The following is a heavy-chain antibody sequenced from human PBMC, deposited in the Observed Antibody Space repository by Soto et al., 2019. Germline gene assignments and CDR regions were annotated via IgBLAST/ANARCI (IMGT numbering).Heavy chain of an antibody. CDR3: ARVGYYGSGSYYNGPNYYYGMDV. D-gene: IGHD3-10*01. Sequence: SETLSLTCAVSGGSISSSNWWSWVRQPPGKGLEWIGEIYHSGSTNYNPSLKSRVTISVDTSKNQFFLKLSSVTAADTAVYYCARVGYYGSGSYYNGPNYYYGMDVWGQGTTVTVSS. J-gene: IGHJ6*02. V-gene: IGHV4-4*02. CDR2: IYHSGST. CDR1: GGSISSSNW.